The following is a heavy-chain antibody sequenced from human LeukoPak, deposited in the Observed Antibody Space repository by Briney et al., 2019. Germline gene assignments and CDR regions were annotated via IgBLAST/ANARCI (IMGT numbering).Heavy chain of an antibody. D-gene: IGHD5-12*01. CDR2: ISGSGGST. CDR1: RFTFSNYA. Sequence: PGGSLRLSCAASRFTFSNYAMSWVRQAPGKGLEWVSAISGSGGSTYYADSVQGRFTISRDNAKNSLYLQMNSLRAEDTAVYYCARENAVATGAFDYWGRGTLVTVSS. CDR3: ARENAVATGAFDY. J-gene: IGHJ4*02. V-gene: IGHV3-23*01.